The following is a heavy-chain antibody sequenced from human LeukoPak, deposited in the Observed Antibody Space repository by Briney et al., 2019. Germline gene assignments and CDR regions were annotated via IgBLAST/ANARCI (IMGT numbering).Heavy chain of an antibody. D-gene: IGHD6-19*01. CDR1: GYIFTGHY. V-gene: IGHV1-2*02. J-gene: IGHJ4*02. Sequence: ASVKVSCKASGYIFTGHYMHWVRQAPGQGLEWMGWINPNSGGTKYAQKFQGRVNMTRDTSISTTYMELRRLTSDDTAVYYCARYIAVDGNRLGYFDYWGQGTLVTVSS. CDR2: INPNSGGT. CDR3: ARYIAVDGNRLGYFDY.